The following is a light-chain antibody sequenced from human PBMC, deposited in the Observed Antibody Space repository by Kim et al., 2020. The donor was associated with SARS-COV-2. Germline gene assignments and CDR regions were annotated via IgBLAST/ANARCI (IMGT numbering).Light chain of an antibody. CDR3: QQTFSTQYS. CDR2: GAS. CDR1: QSVSIN. J-gene: IGKJ2*03. V-gene: IGKV1-39*01. Sequence: ADVGERIPITCRATQSVSINLNWYQQSPGKAPRLLIYGASTLQSGVPSRFSGSGSGTGFTLTISSLQPEDFAIYYCQQTFSTQYSFGQGTKLEI.